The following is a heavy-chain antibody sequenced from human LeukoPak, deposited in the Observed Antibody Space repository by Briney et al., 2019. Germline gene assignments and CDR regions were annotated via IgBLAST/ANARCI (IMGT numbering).Heavy chain of an antibody. CDR2: ICSSGGST. J-gene: IGHJ4*02. D-gene: IGHD3-10*01. V-gene: IGHV3-23*01. Sequence: GGSLRLSCAASGFTFSSYAMSWVRQAPGRWLEWVSAICSSGGSTYYAESVKGRFTISRDNSKNTLYLQMNSLRAEDTAVYYCAKDSITMVRGVIPYFDYWGQGTLVTVSS. CDR1: GFTFSSYA. CDR3: AKDSITMVRGVIPYFDY.